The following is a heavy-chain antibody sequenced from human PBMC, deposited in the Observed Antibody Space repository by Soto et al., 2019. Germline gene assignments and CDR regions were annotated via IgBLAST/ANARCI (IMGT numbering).Heavy chain of an antibody. J-gene: IGHJ3*01. CDR1: GGSFSGYY. D-gene: IGHD3-22*01. CDR3: ARGLESSGYRS. CDR2: INHSGST. V-gene: IGHV4-34*01. Sequence: SETLSLTCAVYGGSFSGYYWSWIRQPPGKGLEWIGEINHSGSTNYNPSLKSRVTISVDTSKNQFSLKLSSVTAADTAVYYCARGLESSGYRSWGQGTMVTV.